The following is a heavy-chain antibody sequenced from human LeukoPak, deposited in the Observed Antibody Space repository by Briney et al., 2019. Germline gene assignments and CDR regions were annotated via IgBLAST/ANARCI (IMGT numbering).Heavy chain of an antibody. CDR1: GFTFSNSC. D-gene: IGHD3-9*01. CDR2: IKSKNDGGTT. V-gene: IGHV3-15*01. Sequence: GGSLRLSCAASGFTFSNSCMSWVRQAPGKGLEWVCRIKSKNDGGTTDYAAPVKGRFTISRDDSKNKLYMQMNSLKTEDTAVYYCTTEGYDILTGLYYFDYWGQGTLVTVSS. CDR3: TTEGYDILTGLYYFDY. J-gene: IGHJ4*02.